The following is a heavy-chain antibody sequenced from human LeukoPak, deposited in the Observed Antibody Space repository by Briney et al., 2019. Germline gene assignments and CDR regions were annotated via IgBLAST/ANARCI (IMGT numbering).Heavy chain of an antibody. D-gene: IGHD1-26*01. CDR1: GGTFSSYA. CDR2: ISPILGIG. J-gene: IGHJ4*02. Sequence: ASVQVSCKASGGTFSSYAISWVRQAPGQGREWMGRISPILGIGNYAQKFQGRVTITADKSTSTAYMELSSLRSEDTAVYYCAREREYSGSYGYWGQGTLVTVSS. V-gene: IGHV1-69*04. CDR3: AREREYSGSYGY.